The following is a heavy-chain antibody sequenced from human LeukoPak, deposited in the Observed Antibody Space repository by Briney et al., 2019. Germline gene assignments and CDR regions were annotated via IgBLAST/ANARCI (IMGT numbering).Heavy chain of an antibody. CDR1: GFTFDDYA. D-gene: IGHD6-13*01. CDR3: AKDIGAAATPGNWFDP. J-gene: IGHJ5*02. V-gene: IGHV3-9*01. CDR2: ISWNSGSI. Sequence: GGSLRLSCAASGFTFDDYAMHWVRQAPGRGLEWVSGISWNSGSIGYADSVKGRFTISRDNAKNSLYLQMNSLRAEDTALYYCAKDIGAAATPGNWFDPWGQGTLVTVSS.